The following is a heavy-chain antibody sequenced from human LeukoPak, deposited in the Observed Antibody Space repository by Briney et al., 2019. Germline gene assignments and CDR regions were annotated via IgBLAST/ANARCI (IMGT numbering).Heavy chain of an antibody. CDR2: ISHDGSNK. CDR1: GFTFSKFV. Sequence: PGGSLRLSCAASGFTFSKFVMHWVRQAPGKGLEWVAVISHDGSNKYYADSVKGRFTISRDNAKSSLYLQLSSLRAEDTAVYYCATLQNWRFDYWAREPWSPSPQ. CDR3: ATLQNWRFDY. D-gene: IGHD1-1*01. V-gene: IGHV3-30*04. J-gene: IGHJ4*02.